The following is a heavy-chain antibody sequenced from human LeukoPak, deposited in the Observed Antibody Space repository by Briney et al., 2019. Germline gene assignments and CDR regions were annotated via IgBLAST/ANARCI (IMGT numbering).Heavy chain of an antibody. V-gene: IGHV3-30*04. Sequence: GGSLRLSCAASGFTFSSYAMHWVRQAPGKGLEWVAVISYDGSNKYYADSVKGRFTISRDNSKNTLYLQMDGLRAEDTAVYYWARARKPPWVRLDYWGQGTLVTVSS. J-gene: IGHJ4*02. CDR2: ISYDGSNK. D-gene: IGHD7-27*01. CDR3: ARARKPPWVRLDY. CDR1: GFTFSSYA.